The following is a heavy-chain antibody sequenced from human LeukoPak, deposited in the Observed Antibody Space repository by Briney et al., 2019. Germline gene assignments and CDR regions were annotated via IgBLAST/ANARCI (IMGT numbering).Heavy chain of an antibody. V-gene: IGHV4-34*01. CDR2: INHGGST. J-gene: IGHJ6*03. CDR3: ARGRDYYGSGAHYYMDV. Sequence: PSETLSLTCAVYGGSFSGYYWSWIRQPPGKGLEWIGEINHGGSTNYNPSLKSRVTISVDTSKNQFSLKLSSVTAADTAVYYCARGRDYYGSGAHYYMDVWGKGTTVTVSS. CDR1: GGSFSGYY. D-gene: IGHD3-10*01.